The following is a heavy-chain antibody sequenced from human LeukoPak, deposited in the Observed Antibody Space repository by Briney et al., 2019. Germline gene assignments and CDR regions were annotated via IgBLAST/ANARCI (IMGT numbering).Heavy chain of an antibody. Sequence: GGSLRLSCGASGFTFSSYAMSWVREAPGKGLEWVSSISTSSSYIYYADSVKGRFTISRDNARNSLYLQMNTLRAEDTAVYSCARGADGVSSNTRGWFDPWGQGTLVTVSS. CDR3: ARGADGVSSNTRGWFDP. J-gene: IGHJ5*02. V-gene: IGHV3-21*01. D-gene: IGHD2-8*01. CDR1: GFTFSSYA. CDR2: ISTSSSYI.